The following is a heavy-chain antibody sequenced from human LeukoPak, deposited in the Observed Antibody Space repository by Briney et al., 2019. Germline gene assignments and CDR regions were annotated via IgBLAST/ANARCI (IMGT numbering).Heavy chain of an antibody. CDR2: ISGSGGST. D-gene: IGHD2-15*01. V-gene: IGHV3-23*01. CDR1: GFTFSSYA. J-gene: IGHJ4*02. CDR3: AKDLRLVAVVAATPGKVDY. Sequence: GGSLRLSCAASGFTFSSYAMSWVRQAPGKGLEWVSAISGSGGSTYYADSVKGRFTIARDNSKNTLYLQMNSLRAEDTAVYYCAKDLRLVAVVAATPGKVDYWGQGTLVTVSS.